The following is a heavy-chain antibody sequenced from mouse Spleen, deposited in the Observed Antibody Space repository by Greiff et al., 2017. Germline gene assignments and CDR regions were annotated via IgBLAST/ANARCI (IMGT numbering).Heavy chain of an antibody. D-gene: IGHD2-2*01. V-gene: IGHV1-4*01. CDR1: GYTFTSYT. Sequence: QVHVKQSGAELARPGASVKMSCKASGYTFTSYTMHWVKQRPGQGLEWIGYINPSSGYTKYNQKFKDKATLTADKSSSTAYMQLSSLTSEDSAVYYCARQGYYGYDEGFDYWGQGTTLTVSS. J-gene: IGHJ2*01. CDR3: ARQGYYGYDEGFDY. CDR2: INPSSGYT.